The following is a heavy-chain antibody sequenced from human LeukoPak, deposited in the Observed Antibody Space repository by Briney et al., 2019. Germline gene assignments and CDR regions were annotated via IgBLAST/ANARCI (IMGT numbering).Heavy chain of an antibody. J-gene: IGHJ4*02. D-gene: IGHD3/OR15-3a*01. CDR1: GLTFSSYA. Sequence: GGSLRLSWAASGLTFSSYAMSWVRQAPGKGLEWVSAISESGGSTYYADSVKGRFTISRDNSKNTLSLQMNSLRAEDTAVYYCATRWTYDYWGQGTLVTVSS. CDR2: ISESGGST. V-gene: IGHV3-23*01. CDR3: ATRWTYDY.